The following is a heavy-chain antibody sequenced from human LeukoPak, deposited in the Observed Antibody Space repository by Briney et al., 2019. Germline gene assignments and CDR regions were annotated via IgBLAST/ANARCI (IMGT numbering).Heavy chain of an antibody. J-gene: IGHJ4*02. Sequence: AGGSLRLSCAAPEFAFSTYNMNWVRQAPGKGLEWVSAISGSGGSTYYADSVKGRFTISRDNSENTLYLQMNSLRAEDTAVYYCAKDKPAASLYYFDYWGQGTLVTVSS. D-gene: IGHD2-2*01. CDR1: EFAFSTYN. V-gene: IGHV3-23*01. CDR3: AKDKPAASLYYFDY. CDR2: ISGSGGST.